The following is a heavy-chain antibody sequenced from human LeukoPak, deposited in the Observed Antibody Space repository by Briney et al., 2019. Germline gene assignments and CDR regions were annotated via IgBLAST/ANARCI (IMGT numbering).Heavy chain of an antibody. CDR3: ARVAVHSGYDSYYYYYMDV. Sequence: ASVKVSCKASGYTFTSYGISWVRQAPGQGLEWMGWISAYNGNTNYAQKLQGRVTMTTDTSTSTAYMELRSLRSDDTAVYYCARVAVHSGYDSYYYYYMDVWGKGTTVTVSS. CDR1: GYTFTSYG. J-gene: IGHJ6*03. D-gene: IGHD5-12*01. CDR2: ISAYNGNT. V-gene: IGHV1-18*01.